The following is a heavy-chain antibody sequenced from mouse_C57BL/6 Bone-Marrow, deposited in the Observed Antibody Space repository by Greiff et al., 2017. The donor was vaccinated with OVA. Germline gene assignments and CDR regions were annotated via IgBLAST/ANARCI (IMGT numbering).Heavy chain of an antibody. J-gene: IGHJ3*01. D-gene: IGHD1-1*01. CDR2: IYPRSGNT. CDR3: ARGYYGSSYGFAY. CDR1: GYTFTSSG. Sequence: QVQLQQSGAELARPGASVKLSCKASGYTFTSSGISWVKQRTGQGLEWIEEIYPRSGNTYYNEKFKGKATLTADKSSSTAYMELRSLTSEDSAVYFCARGYYGSSYGFAYWGQGTLATVSA. V-gene: IGHV1-81*01.